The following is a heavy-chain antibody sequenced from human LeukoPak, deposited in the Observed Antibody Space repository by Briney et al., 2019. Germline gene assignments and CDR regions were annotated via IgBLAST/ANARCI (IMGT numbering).Heavy chain of an antibody. Sequence: PGRSLRLSCAASGFTFSSYAMHWVRQAPGKGLEWVAVISYDGSNKYYADSVKGRFTISRDNSKNTLYLQMNSLRAEDTAVYYCAKDSPPYGDYVFWWYFDLWGRGTLVTVSS. CDR1: GFTFSSYA. J-gene: IGHJ2*01. D-gene: IGHD4-17*01. V-gene: IGHV3-30*04. CDR3: AKDSPPYGDYVFWWYFDL. CDR2: ISYDGSNK.